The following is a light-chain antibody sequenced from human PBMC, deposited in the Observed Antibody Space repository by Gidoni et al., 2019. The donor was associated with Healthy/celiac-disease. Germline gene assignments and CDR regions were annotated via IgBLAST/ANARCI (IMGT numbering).Light chain of an antibody. Sequence: EIQMNQAPSSLSASVGDRVTITCRASQSISSYLNWYQQKPGKAPKLLIYAASSLQSGVPSRFSGSGSGTDFTLTISSLQPDDFATYYCQQSYSTPQTFGQGTKVEIK. CDR2: AAS. CDR1: QSISSY. CDR3: QQSYSTPQT. J-gene: IGKJ1*01. V-gene: IGKV1-39*01.